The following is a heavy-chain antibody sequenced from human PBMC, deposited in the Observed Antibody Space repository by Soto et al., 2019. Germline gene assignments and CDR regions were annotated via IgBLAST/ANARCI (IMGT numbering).Heavy chain of an antibody. V-gene: IGHV4-34*01. J-gene: IGHJ4*02. CDR2: VKDGGST. Sequence: QVQLQQWGAGLLKPSETLSLTCTVNGGSLTGYYWSWIRQPPGKGLEWIGEVKDGGSTNYSPSLRSRVSISADTSTNHFSLRLTSVTAADTAVYFCARGQEGIVATHWDQGALVTVSS. CDR1: GGSLTGYY. D-gene: IGHD5-12*01. CDR3: ARGQEGIVATH.